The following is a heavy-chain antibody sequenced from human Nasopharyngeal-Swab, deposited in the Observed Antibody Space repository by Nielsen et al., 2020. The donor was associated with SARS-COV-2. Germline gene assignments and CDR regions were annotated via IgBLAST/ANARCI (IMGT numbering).Heavy chain of an antibody. Sequence: GESLKIYCAASGFTFSSYAMHWVRQARGKGLEWVAVISYDGSNKYYADSVKGRFTISRDNSKNTLYLQMHSLRAEDTAVYYCARAAGRYCSGGSCHGGMDVWGQGTTFPVSS. D-gene: IGHD2-15*01. CDR3: ARAAGRYCSGGSCHGGMDV. CDR2: ISYDGSNK. V-gene: IGHV3-30-3*01. J-gene: IGHJ6*02. CDR1: GFTFSSYA.